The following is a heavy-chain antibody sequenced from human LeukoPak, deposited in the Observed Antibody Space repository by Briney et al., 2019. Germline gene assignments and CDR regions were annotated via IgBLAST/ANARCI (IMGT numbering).Heavy chain of an antibody. CDR1: GGSISSGGYY. Sequence: SQTLSLTCTVSGGSISSGGYYWSWIRQPPGKGLEWIGEINHSGSTNYNPSLKSRVTISVDTSKNQFSLKLSSVTAADTAVYYCARHRSAGYPYYYYYMDVWGKGTTVTVSS. CDR2: INHSGST. J-gene: IGHJ6*03. D-gene: IGHD5-18*01. V-gene: IGHV4-30-2*01. CDR3: ARHRSAGYPYYYYYMDV.